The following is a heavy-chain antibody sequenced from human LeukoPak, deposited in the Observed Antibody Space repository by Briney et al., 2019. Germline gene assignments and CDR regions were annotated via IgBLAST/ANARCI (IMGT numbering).Heavy chain of an antibody. V-gene: IGHV3-9*03. Sequence: GGSLRLSCAASGFTFDDYAMHWVRQAPGKGLGWVSGISWNSGSIGYADSVKGRFTISRDNAKNSLYLQMNSLRAEDMALYYCAKDSDYDILPGYPDYWGQGTLVTVSS. CDR1: GFTFDDYA. D-gene: IGHD3-9*01. CDR2: ISWNSGSI. J-gene: IGHJ4*02. CDR3: AKDSDYDILPGYPDY.